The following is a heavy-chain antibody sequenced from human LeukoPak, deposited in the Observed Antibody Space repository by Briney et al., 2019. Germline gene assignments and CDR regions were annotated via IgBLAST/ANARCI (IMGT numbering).Heavy chain of an antibody. Sequence: PGGSLRLSCAASGFTFSSYGMHWVRQAPGKGLEWVAVISYDGSNKYYADSVKGRFTISRDNSKNTLYLQMNSLRAEDTAVYYCAKAYYGGTTGYYGMDVWGQGTTVTVSS. V-gene: IGHV3-30*18. D-gene: IGHD4-23*01. CDR3: AKAYYGGTTGYYGMDV. J-gene: IGHJ6*02. CDR2: ISYDGSNK. CDR1: GFTFSSYG.